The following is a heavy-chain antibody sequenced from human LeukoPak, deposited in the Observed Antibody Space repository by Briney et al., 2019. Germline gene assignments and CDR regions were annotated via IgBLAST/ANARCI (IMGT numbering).Heavy chain of an antibody. J-gene: IGHJ6*03. CDR3: ARDLRPYYYYHMDV. Sequence: PSETLSLTCTVSGGSISSGTYYWGWIRQPPGKGLEWIGSIYYTGSTNYNPSLKSRVTISVDTSKNHFSLNLTSVSAADTAVYYCARDLRPYYYYHMDVWGKGTTVTVSS. CDR2: IYYTGST. CDR1: GGSISSGTYY. V-gene: IGHV4-39*07.